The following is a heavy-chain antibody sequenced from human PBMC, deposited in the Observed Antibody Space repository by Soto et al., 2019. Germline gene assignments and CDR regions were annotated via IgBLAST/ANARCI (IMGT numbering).Heavy chain of an antibody. D-gene: IGHD1-26*01. CDR2: ISGSGGST. J-gene: IGHJ4*02. Sequence: EVQLLESGGGLVQPGGSLRLSCAASGFTFSSYAMIWVRQAPGKGLEWVSAISGSGGSTYYADSLNGPFTISRDNSKNPLYLQINSLRAEDTAVYYCARRVITTTSPTNDYWGQGTLVTVSS. V-gene: IGHV3-23*01. CDR3: ARRVITTTSPTNDY. CDR1: GFTFSSYA.